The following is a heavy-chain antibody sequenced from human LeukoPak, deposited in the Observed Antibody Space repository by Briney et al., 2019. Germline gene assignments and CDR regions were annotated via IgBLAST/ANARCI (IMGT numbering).Heavy chain of an antibody. Sequence: ASVKVSCTASGYTFTVYYMHWVRQAPGQGLEWMGWINPNSGGTNYAQKFQGRVTMTRDTSISTACMELSRLRSDDTAVYYCARRQIDLWFDPWGQGTLVTVSS. CDR3: ARRQIDLWFDP. CDR1: GYTFTVYY. V-gene: IGHV1-2*02. CDR2: INPNSGGT. J-gene: IGHJ5*02.